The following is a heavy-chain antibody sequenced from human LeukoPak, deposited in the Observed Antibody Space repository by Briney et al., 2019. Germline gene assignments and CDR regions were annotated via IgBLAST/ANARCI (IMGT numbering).Heavy chain of an antibody. V-gene: IGHV3-7*04. CDR2: IKQDGSAK. Sequence: GGSLRLSCAASGFTFSTHWMTWVRQAPGRRLEWVANIKQDGSAKYYVDSVKGRFTISRDNAKRSLFLQMNSLRAEDTAVYYCVREVYGSDFFDYWGQGTLVTVSS. J-gene: IGHJ4*02. CDR3: VREVYGSDFFDY. CDR1: GFTFSTHW. D-gene: IGHD6-19*01.